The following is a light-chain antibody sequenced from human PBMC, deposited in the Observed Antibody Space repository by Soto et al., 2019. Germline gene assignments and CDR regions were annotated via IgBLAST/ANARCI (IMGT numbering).Light chain of an antibody. J-gene: IGKJ1*01. CDR3: QHYNSYST. CDR2: KAS. Sequence: DIPMTQSPSTLSASVGDRVTITCRASQSISSWLAWYQQKPGKAPKLLIYKASSLEGGVPSKFSGSGSRKEFPLTISSLQPDDFATYSRQHYNSYSTFGQGTKVEIK. CDR1: QSISSW. V-gene: IGKV1-5*03.